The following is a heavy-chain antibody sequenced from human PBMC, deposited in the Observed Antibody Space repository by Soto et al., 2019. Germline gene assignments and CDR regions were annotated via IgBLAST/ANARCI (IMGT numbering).Heavy chain of an antibody. V-gene: IGHV1-18*01. Sequence: QVQLLQSRAEVKKPGASVKVSCKASGYTFTSYGISWVLQAPGQGLEWMGWISAYNGNTNYAQKLQGRVTMTTDTSTSTAYMELRSLRSDDTAVYYCARGDIVATIVHYYYGMDVWGQGTTVTVSS. D-gene: IGHD5-12*01. J-gene: IGHJ6*02. CDR2: ISAYNGNT. CDR3: ARGDIVATIVHYYYGMDV. CDR1: GYTFTSYG.